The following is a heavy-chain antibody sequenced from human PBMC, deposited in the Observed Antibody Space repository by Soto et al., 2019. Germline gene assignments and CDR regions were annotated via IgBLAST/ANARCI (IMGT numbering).Heavy chain of an antibody. V-gene: IGHV4-61*03. Sequence: PSENHSHTSTFSGVNLISGGYSWGWVRTPPGKGLEWIGYMYHSGNTKYSPSLKSRVTMSVDTSKNHFSLKLISVTTADTAVYFCAREGNLGRWIQPLDSWGQGTLVTVSS. CDR3: AREGNLGRWIQPLDS. CDR1: GVNLISGGYS. D-gene: IGHD2-2*03. CDR2: MYHSGNT. J-gene: IGHJ4*02.